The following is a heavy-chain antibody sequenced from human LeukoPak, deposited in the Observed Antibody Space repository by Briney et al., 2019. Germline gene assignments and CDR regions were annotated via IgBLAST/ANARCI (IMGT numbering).Heavy chain of an antibody. CDR1: GGSMTNYY. CDR3: ARYNPGYSNYDSSFDY. V-gene: IGHV4-59*01. J-gene: IGHJ4*02. Sequence: PSETLSLTCTVSGGSMTNYYWTWIRQSPGKGLEWIGHTYYSGNTNYNPSLKSRVTISIDTSKNQFSLKLSSVTAADTAVYYCARYNPGYSNYDSSFDYWGQGTLVTVSS. D-gene: IGHD4-11*01. CDR2: TYYSGNT.